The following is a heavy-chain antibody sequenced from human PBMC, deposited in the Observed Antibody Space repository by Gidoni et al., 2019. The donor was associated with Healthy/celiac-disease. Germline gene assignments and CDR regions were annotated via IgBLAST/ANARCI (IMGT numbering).Heavy chain of an antibody. CDR2: IYYSGST. CDR1: GGSISSSSYY. Sequence: QLQLQESGPGLVKPSETLSLTCTVSGGSISSSSYYWGWIRQPPGKGLEWIGSIYYSGSTYYNPSLKSRVTISVDTSKNQFSLKLSSVTAADTAVYYCARHFMNYYDRSGPFDYWGQGTLVTVSS. CDR3: ARHFMNYYDRSGPFDY. J-gene: IGHJ4*02. D-gene: IGHD3-22*01. V-gene: IGHV4-39*01.